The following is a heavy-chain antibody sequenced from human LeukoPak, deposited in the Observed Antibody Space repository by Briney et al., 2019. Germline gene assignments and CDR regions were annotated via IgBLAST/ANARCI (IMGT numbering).Heavy chain of an antibody. CDR2: IIPIFGTA. Sequence: GASVKVSCKASGGTFSSYALCWVRQAPGQGLEWVGGIIPIFGTANCAQKFQGRVTINTDESTSTAYMELSSLRSEDTAVYYCAREWAAAGNWFDPWGQGTLVTVSS. CDR3: AREWAAAGNWFDP. D-gene: IGHD6-13*01. CDR1: GGTFSSYA. J-gene: IGHJ5*02. V-gene: IGHV1-69*05.